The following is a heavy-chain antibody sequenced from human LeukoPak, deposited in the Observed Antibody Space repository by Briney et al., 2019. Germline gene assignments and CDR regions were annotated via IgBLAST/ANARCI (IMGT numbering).Heavy chain of an antibody. CDR2: INPKSGDA. CDR1: GSTFSDYH. D-gene: IGHD3-16*01. CDR3: ARGEYSNGYPYRLDS. J-gene: IGHJ4*02. Sequence: ASVKVSCKASGSTFSDYHINWVRQASGQGPEWMGWINPKSGDASYNQAFQGRVTMTRDTSISTAYMESNRLRSDDTAMYYCARGEYSNGYPYRLDSWGQGTLVTVSS. V-gene: IGHV1-2*02.